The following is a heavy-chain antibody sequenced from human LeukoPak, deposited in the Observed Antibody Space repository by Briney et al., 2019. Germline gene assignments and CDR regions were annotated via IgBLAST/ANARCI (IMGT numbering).Heavy chain of an antibody. Sequence: PSETLSLTCSVSGGSISSSTYYWGWIRQPPGKGLEWIGNIYNSGSTYYNPSLKSRVTISVDTSKNQFSLKLGSVTAADTAVYCSNLGWFDPWGQGTLVTVSS. D-gene: IGHD6-13*01. CDR1: GGSISSSTYY. CDR2: IYNSGST. V-gene: IGHV4-39*01. J-gene: IGHJ5*02. CDR3: NLGWFDP.